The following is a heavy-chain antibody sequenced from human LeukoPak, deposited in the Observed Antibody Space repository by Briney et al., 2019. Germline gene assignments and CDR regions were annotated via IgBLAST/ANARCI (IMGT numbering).Heavy chain of an antibody. CDR3: ARDQIATTVTTGGLDY. D-gene: IGHD4-17*01. CDR1: GGSFSGYY. Sequence: SETLSLTCAVYGGSFSGYYWSWIRQPPGKGLEWIGEINHSGSTNYNPSLKSRVTISVDTSKNQFSLKLSSVTAADTAVYYCARDQIATTVTTGGLDYWGQGTLVTVSS. J-gene: IGHJ4*02. V-gene: IGHV4-34*01. CDR2: INHSGST.